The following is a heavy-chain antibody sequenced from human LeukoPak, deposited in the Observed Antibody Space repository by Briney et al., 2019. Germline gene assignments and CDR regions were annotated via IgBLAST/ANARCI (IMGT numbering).Heavy chain of an antibody. V-gene: IGHV1-2*02. J-gene: IGHJ4*02. CDR3: ATTPYTSGGGF. CDR2: INPHSGGT. Sequence: ASVKVSCKASGYTFTDYYLRWVRQAPGQGLEWMGWINPHSGGTHYAQKFQGRVTMTRDTSISTAYMELSSLRSDDTAVYYCATTPYTSGGGFWGQGTLVTVSS. CDR1: GYTFTDYY. D-gene: IGHD6-19*01.